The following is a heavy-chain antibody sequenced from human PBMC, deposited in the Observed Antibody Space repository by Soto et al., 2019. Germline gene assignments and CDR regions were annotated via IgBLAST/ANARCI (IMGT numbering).Heavy chain of an antibody. J-gene: IGHJ6*02. CDR3: PKQNGDSRTYTGMDV. CDR1: GDSVSSNSAA. V-gene: IGHV6-1*01. Sequence: SQTLSLTCAISGDSVSSNSAAWNWIRQSPSRGLEWLGRAYYRSQWYYDSAVSVRSRITVIPDTSKNQFSLQLNSVTPEDTAVNYCPKQNGDSRTYTGMDVWGQGTTVTVSS. D-gene: IGHD2-2*02. CDR2: AYYRSQWYY.